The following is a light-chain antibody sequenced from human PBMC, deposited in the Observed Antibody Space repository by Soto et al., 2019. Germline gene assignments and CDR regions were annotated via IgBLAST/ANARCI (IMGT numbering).Light chain of an antibody. J-gene: IGKJ1*01. Sequence: VLTQSPDTLSLSPGEGATLSCRASQSVRNNFVAWFQQKYGQAPRLLIYGSYVRATGIPDRFSGSGSGTDFTITLSRLEPEDFAVYYCQQYGTSPRTFGEGTKVEIK. V-gene: IGKV3-20*01. CDR1: QSVRNNF. CDR2: GSY. CDR3: QQYGTSPRT.